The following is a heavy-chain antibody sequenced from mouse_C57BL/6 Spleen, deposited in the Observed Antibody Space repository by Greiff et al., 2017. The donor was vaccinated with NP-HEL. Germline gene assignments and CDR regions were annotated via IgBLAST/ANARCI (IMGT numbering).Heavy chain of an antibody. CDR1: GYAFSSSW. CDR3: ARWGYDYDPFAY. V-gene: IGHV1-82*01. CDR2: IYPGDGDT. J-gene: IGHJ3*01. Sequence: VQLQQSGPELVKPGASVKISCKASGYAFSSSWMNWVKQRPGKGLEWIGRIYPGDGDTNYNGKFKGKATLTADKSSSTAYRQLSSLTSEDSAVYFCARWGYDYDPFAYWGQGTLVTVSA. D-gene: IGHD2-4*01.